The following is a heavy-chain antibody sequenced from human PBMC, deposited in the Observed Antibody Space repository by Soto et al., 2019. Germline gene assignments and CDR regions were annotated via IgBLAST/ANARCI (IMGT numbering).Heavy chain of an antibody. V-gene: IGHV1-2*02. J-gene: IGHJ5*02. CDR1: GYTFTGYY. Sequence: ASVKVSCKASGYTFTGYYMHWVRQAPGQGLEWMGWINPNSGGTNYAQKFQGRVTMTRDTSISTAYMELSRLRSDDTAVYYCARGLTQMTTATLVKIGEPYNSFDPWGQGTLVTVSS. CDR2: INPNSGGT. CDR3: ARGLTQMTTATLVKIGEPYNSFDP. D-gene: IGHD4-17*01.